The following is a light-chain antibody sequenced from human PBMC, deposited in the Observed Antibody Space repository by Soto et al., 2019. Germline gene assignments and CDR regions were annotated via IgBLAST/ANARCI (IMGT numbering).Light chain of an antibody. V-gene: IGLV2-8*01. Sequence: QSALTQPPSASGSPGQSVAISCTGTSSDVGGYNYVSWYQQHPGKAPKLMIYEVNKRPSGVPDRFSGSKSGNTASLTVSGLQAEDEADYYCASYTTDTTRLFGSGTKLTVL. J-gene: IGLJ1*01. CDR2: EVN. CDR3: ASYTTDTTRL. CDR1: SSDVGGYNY.